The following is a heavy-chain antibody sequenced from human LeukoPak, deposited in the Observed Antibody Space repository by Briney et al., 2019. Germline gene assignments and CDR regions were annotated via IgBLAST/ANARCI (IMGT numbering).Heavy chain of an antibody. Sequence: SQTLSLTCTVSGGSISSSSYYWGWIRQPPGKGLEWIGSIYYSGSTYYNPSLKSRVTISVDTSKNQFSLKLSSVTAADTAVYYCARHPSRGKRMAYFDYWGQGTLVTVSS. CDR2: IYYSGST. D-gene: IGHD2-8*01. CDR1: GGSISSSSYY. V-gene: IGHV4-39*01. CDR3: ARHPSRGKRMAYFDY. J-gene: IGHJ4*02.